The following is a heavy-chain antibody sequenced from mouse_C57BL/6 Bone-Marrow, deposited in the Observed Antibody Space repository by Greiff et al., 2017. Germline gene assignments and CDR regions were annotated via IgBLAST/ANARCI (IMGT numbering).Heavy chain of an antibody. V-gene: IGHV1-78*01. CDR3: ARSGGYRDYAMDY. D-gene: IGHD1-1*02. CDR1: GYTFTDHT. CDR2: IYPRDGST. J-gene: IGHJ4*01. Sequence: VQLQQSDAELVKPGASVKISCKVSGYTFTDHTIHWMKQRPEQGLEWIGYIYPRDGSTKYNEKFKGKATLTADKSSSTAYMQLNSLTSEDSAVDVCARSGGYRDYAMDYWGQGTSGTVSS.